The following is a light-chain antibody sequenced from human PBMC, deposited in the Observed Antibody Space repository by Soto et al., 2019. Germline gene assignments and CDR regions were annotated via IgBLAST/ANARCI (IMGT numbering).Light chain of an antibody. J-gene: IGKJ1*01. CDR1: RSVNSDL. CDR2: GAS. V-gene: IGKV3-20*01. CDR3: QQFGNSPLT. Sequence: EIVLTQSPGTLSLSPGERATLSCRASRSVNSDLVAWHQQKPGQPPRLVIYGASNRATGIPDRFSGTGSGTDFTLTISRLEPEDFAVYYCQQFGNSPLTFGQGTKVEIK.